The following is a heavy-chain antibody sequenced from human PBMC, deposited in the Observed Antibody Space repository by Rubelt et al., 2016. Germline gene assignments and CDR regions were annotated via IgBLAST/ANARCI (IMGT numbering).Heavy chain of an antibody. V-gene: IGHV1-69*04. CDR3: ASLPYSSGWYSDY. Sequence: QVQLVQSGAEVKKPGSSVKVSCKASGGTFSSYAISWVRQAPGQGLEWMGRIIPILGIANYAQKCHGRVPITAEKSTSTAYMELRSLRSEDTAVYYCASLPYSSGWYSDYWGQGTLVTVSS. J-gene: IGHJ4*02. CDR1: GGTFSSYA. CDR2: IIPILGIA. D-gene: IGHD6-19*01.